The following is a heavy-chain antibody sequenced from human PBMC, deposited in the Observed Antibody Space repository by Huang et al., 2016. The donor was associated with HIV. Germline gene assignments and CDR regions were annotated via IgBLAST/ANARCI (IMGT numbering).Heavy chain of an antibody. J-gene: IGHJ4*02. CDR2: ISPIFGTT. CDR1: GGTFTTYT. D-gene: IGHD3-22*01. V-gene: IGHV1-69*13. CDR3: AREYYYDNSGYYFDY. Sequence: QVQLVQSGAEVKKPGCSVKVSCKASGGTFTTYTITWVLQAPGKGLEAVGGISPIFGTTNYAQNFQGRVTITADESTITAYMELSSLRAEDTAVYYCAREYYYDNSGYYFDYWGQGTLVTVSS.